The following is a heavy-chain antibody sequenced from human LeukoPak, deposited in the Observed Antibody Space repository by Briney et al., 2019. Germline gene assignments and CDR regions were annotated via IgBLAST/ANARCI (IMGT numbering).Heavy chain of an antibody. CDR3: AGYYYASSGYLRSFDY. D-gene: IGHD3-22*01. Sequence: SETLSLTCAVYGGSFSGYYWSWIRQPPGKGLEWIVEINHSGSTNHNPSLKSRVTISVDTSNNQSSLKLSSATAADTAVYYCAGYYYASSGYLRSFDYWARKPWSPSPQ. V-gene: IGHV4-34*01. J-gene: IGHJ4*02. CDR1: GGSFSGYY. CDR2: INHSGST.